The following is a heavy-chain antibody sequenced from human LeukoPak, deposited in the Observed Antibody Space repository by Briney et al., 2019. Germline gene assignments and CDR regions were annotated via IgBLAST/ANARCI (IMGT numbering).Heavy chain of an antibody. CDR1: GYSFTSYW. CDR2: IYPGDSDT. Sequence: GESLKISCKGSGYSFTSYWIGWVRQMPGKGLECMGIIYPGDSDTRYSPSFQGQVTISADKSISTAYLQWSSLKASDTAMHYCAGLERWLQADYFDYWGQGTLVTVSS. J-gene: IGHJ4*02. CDR3: AGLERWLQADYFDY. D-gene: IGHD5-24*01. V-gene: IGHV5-51*01.